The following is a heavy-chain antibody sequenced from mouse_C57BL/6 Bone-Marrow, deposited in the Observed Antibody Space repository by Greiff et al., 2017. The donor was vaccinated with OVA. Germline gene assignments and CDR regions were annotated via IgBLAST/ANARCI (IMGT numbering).Heavy chain of an antibody. D-gene: IGHD1-1*01. V-gene: IGHV1-69*01. CDR1: GYTFTSYW. J-gene: IGHJ4*01. CDR3: ARRGYYGTFYAMDY. CDR2: IDPSDSYT. Sequence: QVQLQQPGAELVMPGASVKLSCKASGYTFTSYWMHWVKQRPGQGLEWIGEIDPSDSYTNYNQKFKGKATLTADKSSSTAYMQLNSLTSEDSAVYFCARRGYYGTFYAMDYWGQGTSVTVSS.